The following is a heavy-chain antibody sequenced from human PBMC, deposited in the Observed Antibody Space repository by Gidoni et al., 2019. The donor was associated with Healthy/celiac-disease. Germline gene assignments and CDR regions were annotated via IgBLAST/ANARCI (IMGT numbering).Heavy chain of an antibody. CDR3: ARERNGGVTPYYYYGMDV. J-gene: IGHJ6*02. CDR1: GYTFTSYD. V-gene: IGHV1-8*01. D-gene: IGHD2-8*02. Sequence: QVQLVQSGAEVKKPGVSVKVSCKASGYTFTSYDINWVRQATGQGLEWMGWMNPNSGNTGYAQKFQGRVTMTSNTSISTAYMELSSLRSEDTAVYYCARERNGGVTPYYYYGMDVWGQGTTVTVSS. CDR2: MNPNSGNT.